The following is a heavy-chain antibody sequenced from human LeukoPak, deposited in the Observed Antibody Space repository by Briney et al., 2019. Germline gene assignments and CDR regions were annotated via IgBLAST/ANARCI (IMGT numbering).Heavy chain of an antibody. CDR1: GFTFSSYV. D-gene: IGHD3-10*01. V-gene: IGHV3-30*02. CDR2: IQYDGSNK. CDR3: ARTYYYANGGDY. Sequence: PGGSLRLSCAASGFTFSSYVMHWVRQAPGKGLEWVAFIQYDGSNKYYADSVKGRFTISRDNSKNTLYLQMNSLRAEDTAVYYCARTYYYANGGDYWGQGTLVTVSS. J-gene: IGHJ4*02.